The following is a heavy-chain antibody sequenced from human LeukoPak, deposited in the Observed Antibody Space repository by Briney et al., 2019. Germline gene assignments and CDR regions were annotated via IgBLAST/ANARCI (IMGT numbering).Heavy chain of an antibody. CDR1: GGSFSGYY. CDR2: INHSGST. CDR3: ARGAPKEIQLWLRLRGVAFDI. J-gene: IGHJ3*02. D-gene: IGHD5-18*01. V-gene: IGHV4-34*01. Sequence: SETLSLTCAVYGGSFSGYYWSWIRQPPGKGLECIGEINHSGSTNYNPSLKSRVTISVDTSKNQFSLKLNSVTAADTAVYYCARGAPKEIQLWLRLRGVAFDIWGQGTMVTVSS.